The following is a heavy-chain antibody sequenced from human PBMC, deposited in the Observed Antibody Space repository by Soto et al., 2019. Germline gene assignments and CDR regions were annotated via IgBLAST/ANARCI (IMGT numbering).Heavy chain of an antibody. V-gene: IGHV3-74*01. CDR2: INSDGSST. CDR1: GFTFSSYW. D-gene: IGHD4-4*01. CDR3: ARSTCPMTTVIYYYGMDV. Sequence: VGSLRLSCAASGFTFSSYWMHWVRQARGKGLVWVSRINSDGSSTSYADFVKGRFTISRDNAKNTLYLQMNSLRAEDTAVYYCARSTCPMTTVIYYYGMDVWGQGTTVTVSS. J-gene: IGHJ6*02.